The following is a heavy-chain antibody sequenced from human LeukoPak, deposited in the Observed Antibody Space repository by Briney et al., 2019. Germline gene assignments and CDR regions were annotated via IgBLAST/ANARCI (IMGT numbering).Heavy chain of an antibody. Sequence: GALRLSCAASGFTFSSYGIHWVRQAPGKGLEWVAVIWYDGSNKYYADSVKGRFTISRDNSKNTLYLQMNSLRAEDTAVYYCARGLLWFGELDYYYYYGMDVWGKGTTVTVSS. CDR2: IWYDGSNK. CDR1: GFTFSSYG. V-gene: IGHV3-33*01. CDR3: ARGLLWFGELDYYYYYGMDV. D-gene: IGHD3-10*01. J-gene: IGHJ6*04.